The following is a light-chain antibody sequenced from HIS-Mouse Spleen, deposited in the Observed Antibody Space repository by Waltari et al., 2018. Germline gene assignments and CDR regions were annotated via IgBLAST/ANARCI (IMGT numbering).Light chain of an antibody. CDR2: RNN. CDR1: SSHIGSNY. CDR3: AAWDDSLSGPV. J-gene: IGLJ3*02. V-gene: IGLV1-47*01. Sequence: QSVLTQPPSASGTPGQRVTIPCSGSSSHIGSNYVYWYQQLPGTAPKLLIYRNNQRPSGVPDRFSGSKSGTSASLAISGLRYEDEADYYCAAWDDSLSGPVFGGGTKLTVL.